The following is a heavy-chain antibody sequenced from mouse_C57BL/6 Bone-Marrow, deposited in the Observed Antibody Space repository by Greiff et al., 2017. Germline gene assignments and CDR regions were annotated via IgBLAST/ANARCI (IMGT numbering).Heavy chain of an antibody. CDR2: ISYDGSN. V-gene: IGHV3-6*01. CDR3: ARDGRGPYWYFDV. J-gene: IGHJ1*03. CDR1: GYSITSGYY. D-gene: IGHD1-1*01. Sequence: EVKLVESGPGLVKPSQSLSLTCSVTGYSITSGYYWNWIRQFPGNKLEWMGYISYDGSNNYNPSLKNRISITRDTSKNQFFLKLNSVTTEDTATYYCARDGRGPYWYFDVWGTGTTVTVSS.